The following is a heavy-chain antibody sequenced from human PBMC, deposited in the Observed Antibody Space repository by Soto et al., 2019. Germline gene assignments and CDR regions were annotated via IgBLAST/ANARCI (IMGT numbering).Heavy chain of an antibody. Sequence: PGGSLRLSCAASGFTFSSYAMSWVRQAPGKGLEWVSAISGSGGSTYYADSVKGRFTISRDNSKNTLYLQMNSLRAEDTAVYYCAKDRGIAAAGPKYFQHWGQGTLVTVSS. D-gene: IGHD6-13*01. CDR2: ISGSGGST. J-gene: IGHJ1*01. CDR1: GFTFSSYA. CDR3: AKDRGIAAAGPKYFQH. V-gene: IGHV3-23*01.